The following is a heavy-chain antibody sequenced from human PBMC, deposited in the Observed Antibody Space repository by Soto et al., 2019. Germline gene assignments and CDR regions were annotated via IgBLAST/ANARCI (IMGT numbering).Heavy chain of an antibody. D-gene: IGHD2-15*01. CDR1: GYTFTSYA. CDR3: ARDKGQGYCSGGSCYYYYYYGMDV. J-gene: IGHJ6*02. Sequence: QVQLVQSGAEVKKPGASVKVSCKASGYTFTSYAMHWVRKAPGQRLEWMGWINAGNGNTKYSQKFQGRVTITRDTSASTAYMELSSLRSEDTAVYYCARDKGQGYCSGGSCYYYYYYGMDVWGQGTTVTVSS. CDR2: INAGNGNT. V-gene: IGHV1-3*01.